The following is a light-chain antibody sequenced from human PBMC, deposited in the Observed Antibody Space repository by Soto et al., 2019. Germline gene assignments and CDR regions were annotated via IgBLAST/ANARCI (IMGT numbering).Light chain of an antibody. J-gene: IGKJ5*01. V-gene: IGKV3-20*01. CDR1: QSVSSSY. Sequence: EIVLTQSPGTLSLSPGEIATLSFSASQSVSSSYLAWYQQKPGQAPSLLIYGASRRATGIPDRFSGSGSGTEFTLTISSLQSEDFAVYHCQHYYDWPPSIAFGQGTRLEIK. CDR2: GAS. CDR3: QHYYDWPPSIA.